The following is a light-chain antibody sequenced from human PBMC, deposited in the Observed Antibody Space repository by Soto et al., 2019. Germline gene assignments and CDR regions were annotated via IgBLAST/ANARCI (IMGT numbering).Light chain of an antibody. V-gene: IGLV3-21*02. CDR3: PVWDTNRGAV. CDR2: EDK. CDR1: NLQTKN. J-gene: IGLJ2*01. Sequence: SYELTQPPSGSVAPGQTAILTCGGENLQTKNVHWYQQRPGQAPVLVIDEDKKRPSGIPERFSGSSSGNVATLTLIRVESRDEADDYCPVWDTNRGAVFGGGAKRPV.